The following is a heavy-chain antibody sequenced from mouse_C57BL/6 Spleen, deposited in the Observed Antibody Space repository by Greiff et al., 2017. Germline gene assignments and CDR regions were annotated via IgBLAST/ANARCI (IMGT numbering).Heavy chain of an antibody. V-gene: IGHV5-15*01. J-gene: IGHJ4*01. CDR3: ARCEYDGYYAMDY. CDR2: ISNLAYSI. CDR1: GFTFSDYG. D-gene: IGHD2-4*01. Sequence: EVQVVESGGGLVQPGGSLKLSCAASGFTFSDYGMAWVRQAPRQGPEWVAFISNLAYSIYYADTVTGRFTISRENAKSTLYLEMSSLRAEDTAMYYCARCEYDGYYAMDYWGQGTSVTVAT.